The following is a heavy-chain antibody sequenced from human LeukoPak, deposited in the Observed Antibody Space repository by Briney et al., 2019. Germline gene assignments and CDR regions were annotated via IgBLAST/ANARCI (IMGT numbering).Heavy chain of an antibody. V-gene: IGHV4-59*01. CDR2: IYYSGST. Sequence: SETLSLTCTVSGGSISSYYWSWIRQPPGKGLEWIGYIYYSGSTNYNPSLKSRVTISVDTSKNQFSLKLSSVTAADTAMYYCARVLAYCGGDCRDAFDIWGQGTMVTVSS. CDR1: GGSISSYY. J-gene: IGHJ3*02. CDR3: ARVLAYCGGDCRDAFDI. D-gene: IGHD2-21*02.